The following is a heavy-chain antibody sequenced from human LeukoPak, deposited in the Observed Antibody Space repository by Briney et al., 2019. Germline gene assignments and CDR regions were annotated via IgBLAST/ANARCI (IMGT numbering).Heavy chain of an antibody. Sequence: ASVKVSCKASGYTSTSYYMHWVRQAPGQGLEWMGIINPSGGSTSYAQKFQGRVTMTRDTSTSTVYMELSSLRSEDTAVYYCARGQDSSGWYDYRFDYWGQGTLVTVSS. V-gene: IGHV1-46*01. D-gene: IGHD6-19*01. CDR3: ARGQDSSGWYDYRFDY. CDR2: INPSGGST. CDR1: GYTSTSYY. J-gene: IGHJ4*02.